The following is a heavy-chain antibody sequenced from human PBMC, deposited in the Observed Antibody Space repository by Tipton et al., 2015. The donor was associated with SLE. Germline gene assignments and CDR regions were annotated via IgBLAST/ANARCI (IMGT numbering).Heavy chain of an antibody. CDR2: IYYSGST. CDR3: ARDRRITIFGVVSGAFDI. V-gene: IGHV4-30-4*01. J-gene: IGHJ3*02. CDR1: GGSISSGDYY. Sequence: TLSLTCTVSGGSISSGDYYWSWIRQPPGKGLEWIGYIYYSGSTYYNPSLKSRVTISVDTSKNQFSLKLSSVTAADTAVYYCARDRRITIFGVVSGAFDIWGQGTMVTVSS. D-gene: IGHD3-3*01.